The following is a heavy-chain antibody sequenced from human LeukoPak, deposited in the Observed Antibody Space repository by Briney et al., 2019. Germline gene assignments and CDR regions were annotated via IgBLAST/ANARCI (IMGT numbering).Heavy chain of an antibody. CDR2: IYYSGST. Sequence: SETLSLTCTVSGGSISSSSYYWGWIRQPPGKGLEWIGSIYYSGSTYYNPSLKSRVTISVDTSKNQFSLKLSSVTAADTAVYYCARGPTRQYFGSWGQGTLVTVSS. D-gene: IGHD6-6*01. J-gene: IGHJ4*02. CDR3: ARGPTRQYFGS. CDR1: GGSISSSSYY. V-gene: IGHV4-39*07.